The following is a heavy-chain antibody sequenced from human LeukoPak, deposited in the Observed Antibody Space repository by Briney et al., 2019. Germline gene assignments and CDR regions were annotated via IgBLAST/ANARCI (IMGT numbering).Heavy chain of an antibody. D-gene: IGHD5-24*01. V-gene: IGHV3-49*04. CDR2: IRSKAYGGTT. J-gene: IGHJ5*02. CDR3: TSGAAGGFRDGYNPAHH. CDR1: GFTFGDYA. Sequence: GGSLRLSCTASGFTFGDYAMSWVRRAPGKGLEWVGFIRSKAYGGTTEYAASVKGRFTISRDESKSIAYLQMNSLKTEDTAVYYCTSGAAGGFRDGYNPAHHWGQGTLVTVSS.